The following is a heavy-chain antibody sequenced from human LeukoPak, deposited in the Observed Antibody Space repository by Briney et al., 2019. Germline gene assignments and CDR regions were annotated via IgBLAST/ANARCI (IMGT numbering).Heavy chain of an antibody. CDR2: VNSDKSLT. CDR3: ARDDHTYYQGSGSYNPPDY. J-gene: IGHJ4*02. Sequence: GGSLRLCCAASGFSVSSNYMSWVRQAPGKGVVWVSRVNSDKSLTVYADSVKGRFTISRDNSKNALYLQMNSLRAEDTAVYYCARDDHTYYQGSGSYNPPDYWGQGTLVTVSS. V-gene: IGHV3-74*01. CDR1: GFSVSSNY. D-gene: IGHD3-10*01.